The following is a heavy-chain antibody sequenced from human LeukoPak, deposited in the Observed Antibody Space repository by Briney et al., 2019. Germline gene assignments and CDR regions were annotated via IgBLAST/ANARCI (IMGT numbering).Heavy chain of an antibody. Sequence: SETLSLTCTVSGGSISSSSYYWGWIRQPPGKGLEWIGSIYYSGGTYYNPSLKSRVIISVDTSKNQFSLKLSSVTAADTAVYYCAREDFGGNSYYWGQGTLVTVSS. J-gene: IGHJ4*02. CDR1: GGSISSSSYY. CDR3: AREDFGGNSYY. CDR2: IYYSGGT. V-gene: IGHV4-39*07. D-gene: IGHD4-23*01.